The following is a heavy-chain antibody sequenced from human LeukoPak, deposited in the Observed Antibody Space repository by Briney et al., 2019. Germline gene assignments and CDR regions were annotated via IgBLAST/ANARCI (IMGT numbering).Heavy chain of an antibody. D-gene: IGHD6-13*01. CDR2: ISSSSSYI. CDR1: GFTFSSYS. Sequence: GGSLRLSCAASGFTFSSYSMNWVRQAPGKGLEWVSSISSSSSYIYYADSVKGRFTISRDNAKNSLYLQMNSLRAEDTAVYYCARDGRLRQQLTPFDYWGQGTLVTVSS. V-gene: IGHV3-21*01. J-gene: IGHJ4*02. CDR3: ARDGRLRQQLTPFDY.